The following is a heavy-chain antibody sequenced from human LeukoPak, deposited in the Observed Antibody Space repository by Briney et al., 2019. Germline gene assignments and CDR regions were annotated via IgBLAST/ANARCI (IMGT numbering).Heavy chain of an antibody. V-gene: IGHV3-74*01. CDR2: INNDGSST. CDR1: GFTFSSYW. D-gene: IGHD3-9*01. J-gene: IGHJ4*02. CDR3: ATDGLRYWMDRVFDY. Sequence: GGSLRLSCAASGFTFSSYWMHWVRQAPGKGLVWVSRINNDGSSTSYADSVKGRFTISRDNAKNTLYLQMNSLRAEDTAVYYCATDGLRYWMDRVFDYWGQGTLVTVSS.